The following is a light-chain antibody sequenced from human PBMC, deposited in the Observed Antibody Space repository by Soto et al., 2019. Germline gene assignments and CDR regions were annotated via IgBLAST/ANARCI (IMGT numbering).Light chain of an antibody. Sequence: QSVLTQPPSVSAAPGQKVTISCSGSSSNIGGNSVSWYQQLPGTAPKLLIYDDNKRPSGIPDRFSGSKSGTSATLGITGFQTGDEADYYCRSWDSSLSDYVFGTGTKVTVL. CDR3: RSWDSSLSDYV. J-gene: IGLJ1*01. V-gene: IGLV1-51*01. CDR2: DDN. CDR1: SSNIGGNS.